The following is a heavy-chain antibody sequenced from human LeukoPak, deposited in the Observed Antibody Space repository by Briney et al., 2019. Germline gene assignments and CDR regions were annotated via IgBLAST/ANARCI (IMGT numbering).Heavy chain of an antibody. D-gene: IGHD2-2*01. CDR3: ARDHCSSTSCYFSYYYYGMDV. J-gene: IGHJ6*02. V-gene: IGHV1-18*01. CDR2: ISAYNGNT. Sequence: ASVKVSCKASGYTFTSYGISWVRQAPGQGLEWMGWISAYNGNTSYAQKLQGRVTMTTDTSTSTAYMELRSLRSDDTAVYYCARDHCSSTSCYFSYYYYGMDVWGQGTTVTVSS. CDR1: GYTFTSYG.